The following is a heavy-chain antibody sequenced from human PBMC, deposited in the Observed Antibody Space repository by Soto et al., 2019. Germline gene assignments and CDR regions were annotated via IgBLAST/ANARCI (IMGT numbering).Heavy chain of an antibody. D-gene: IGHD3-10*01. CDR1: GDSISRGGYY. CDR3: SRSPADRGDYFDY. CDR2: IYYTGST. Sequence: QVQLQESGPGLVKPSQTLSLTCTVSGDSISRGGYYWSWIRQHPGKGLEWIGYIYYTGSTYYNPSLKGRVTISVGTAKNQVSLKVSSGTAADTAGYYWSRSPADRGDYFDYWGQGTLVTVSS. J-gene: IGHJ4*02. V-gene: IGHV4-31*03.